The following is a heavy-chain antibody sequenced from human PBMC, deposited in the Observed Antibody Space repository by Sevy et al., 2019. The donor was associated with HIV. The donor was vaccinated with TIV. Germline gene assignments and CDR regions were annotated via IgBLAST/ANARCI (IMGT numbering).Heavy chain of an antibody. D-gene: IGHD3-3*01. CDR3: PTSVLRFLEWLIPFDY. CDR1: GFTFSSYA. Sequence: GGSLRLSCAASGFTFSSYAMSWVRQAPGKGLEWVSAISGSGGSTYYADSVKGRFTISRDNSKNTLYLQMNSLRAEDTAVYYCPTSVLRFLEWLIPFDYWGQGTLVTVSS. J-gene: IGHJ4*02. CDR2: ISGSGGST. V-gene: IGHV3-23*01.